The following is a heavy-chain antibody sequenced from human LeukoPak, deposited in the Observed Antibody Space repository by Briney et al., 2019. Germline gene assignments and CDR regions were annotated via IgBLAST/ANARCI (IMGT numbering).Heavy chain of an antibody. CDR1: GFTFSSYA. Sequence: GGSLRLSCAASGFTFSSYAMHWVRQAPGKGLEWVAVISYDGSNKYYADSVKGRFTISRDNSKNTLYLQMNSLRAEDTAVYYCARENAAGSYSTWGQGTLVTVSS. V-gene: IGHV3-30-3*01. CDR2: ISYDGSNK. J-gene: IGHJ5*02. D-gene: IGHD1-26*01. CDR3: ARENAAGSYST.